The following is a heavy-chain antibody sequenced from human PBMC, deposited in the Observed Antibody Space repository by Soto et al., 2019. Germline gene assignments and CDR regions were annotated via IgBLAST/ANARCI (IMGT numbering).Heavy chain of an antibody. D-gene: IGHD2-8*01. CDR2: TYYRSKWYH. Sequence: QVQLQQSGPGLVKPSQTLSLTCAISGESVSTNSATWDWIRQSPSRGLEWLGRTYYRSKWYHDYPFPVKGRXTXNXHTSNNQLSLQLTSVTPDDTAVYYCARLIGDSWLDSWGQGTLVTVSS. J-gene: IGHJ5*01. CDR1: GESVSTNSAT. V-gene: IGHV6-1*01. CDR3: ARLIGDSWLDS.